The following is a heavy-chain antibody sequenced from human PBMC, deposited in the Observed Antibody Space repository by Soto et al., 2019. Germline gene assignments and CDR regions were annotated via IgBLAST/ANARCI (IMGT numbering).Heavy chain of an antibody. CDR3: ARDGGYSGYDYFDY. V-gene: IGHV3-7*01. D-gene: IGHD5-12*01. CDR1: ELTVSNYW. Sequence: ALRLSYTASELTVSNYWMGWVRQVPGKGLEWLANIKQEGSKKYYVDSVKGRFTISRDNAKKSLYLQMSSLRAEDTAVYYCARDGGYSGYDYFDYWGQGTLVPVSS. CDR2: IKQEGSKK. J-gene: IGHJ4*02.